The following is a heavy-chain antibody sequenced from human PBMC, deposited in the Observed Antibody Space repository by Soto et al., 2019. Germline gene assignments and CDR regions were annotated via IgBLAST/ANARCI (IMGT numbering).Heavy chain of an antibody. D-gene: IGHD3-16*01. CDR2: ISSTGSP. CDR1: GGSLSAYH. J-gene: IGHJ5*02. V-gene: IGHV4-59*01. CDR3: ARFSLSLGYADL. Sequence: QVQLQESGPGLVQPSETLSLTCTVSGGSLSAYHWTWIRQSPGKGLEWVGYISSTGSPDNNPSLKSRVTMSLDKSSNQFYLKMNSVTAADTAMYYCARFSLSLGYADLWGRGTRVTVSS.